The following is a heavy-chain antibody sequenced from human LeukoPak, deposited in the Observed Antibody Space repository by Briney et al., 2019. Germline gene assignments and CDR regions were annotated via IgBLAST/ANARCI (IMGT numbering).Heavy chain of an antibody. CDR3: AKDSGSGSYYVKYFDY. Sequence: PGGSLRLSCAASGFTFSSYGMSWVRQAPGKGLEWVSAISGSGGSTYYADSVKGRFTISRDNSKNTLYLQMNGLRAEGTAVYYCAKDSGSGSYYVKYFDYWGQGTLVTVSS. V-gene: IGHV3-23*01. CDR1: GFTFSSYG. CDR2: ISGSGGST. D-gene: IGHD3-10*01. J-gene: IGHJ4*02.